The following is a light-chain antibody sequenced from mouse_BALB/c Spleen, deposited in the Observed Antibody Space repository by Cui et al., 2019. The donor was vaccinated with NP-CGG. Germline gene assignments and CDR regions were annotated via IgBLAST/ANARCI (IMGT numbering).Light chain of an antibody. Sequence: HAVVTQEPALTTSPGETVTLTCGSSTGTVTTSNYANWVQEKPDHLFTGLIGGTNNRAPGVPARFSGSLIGDKAALTITGAQTEDEAIYFCALWYSNHWVFGGGTKLTVL. V-gene: IGLV1*01. CDR3: ALWYSNHWV. J-gene: IGLJ1*01. CDR1: TGTVTTSNY. CDR2: GTN.